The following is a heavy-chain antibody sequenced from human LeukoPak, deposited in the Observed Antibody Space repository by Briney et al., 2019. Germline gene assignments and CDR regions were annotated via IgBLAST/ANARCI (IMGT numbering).Heavy chain of an antibody. CDR3: AKDPYSYGSYFDY. V-gene: IGHV3-23*01. J-gene: IGHJ4*02. D-gene: IGHD5-18*01. CDR1: GFIFRNYG. Sequence: GGSLRLSCAASGFIFRNYGISWVRQAPGKGLEWVSGISASGDSTHYADSVKGRFTISRDNSKNTLYLQMNSLRAEDTAMYYCAKDPYSYGSYFDYWGQGTLVTVSS. CDR2: ISASGDST.